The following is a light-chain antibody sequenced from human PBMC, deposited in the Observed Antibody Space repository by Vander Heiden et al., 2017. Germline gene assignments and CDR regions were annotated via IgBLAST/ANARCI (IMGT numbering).Light chain of an antibody. CDR2: AAS. CDR1: QGISNY. CDR3: QKYNSDSWT. Sequence: DIQMTQSPSSLSASVGDRVTITCRASQGISNYLAWYQQKPGKVPKLLIYAASTLQSGVPARFSGSGSGTDFTLTISSLKPEDVATYYCQKYNSDSWTFGQGTKVEIK. J-gene: IGKJ1*01. V-gene: IGKV1-27*01.